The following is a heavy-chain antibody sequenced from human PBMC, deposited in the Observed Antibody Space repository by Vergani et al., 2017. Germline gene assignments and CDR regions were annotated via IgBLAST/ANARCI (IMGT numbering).Heavy chain of an antibody. CDR3: ARDPRDSTTWPVLLLDMDV. J-gene: IGHJ6*02. CDR2: FYTGGGT. CDR1: GGSISSGSYY. Sequence: QVQLQESGPGLVRPSQTLSLTCTVSGGSISSGSYYWSWFRQPAGKGLEWIGRFYTGGGTSNNPSLKSRVTISVDTSQNQFSRQLSAVTAADTAVYYCARDPRDSTTWPVLLLDMDVWVQGTTVTVSS. V-gene: IGHV4-61*02. D-gene: IGHD6-13*01.